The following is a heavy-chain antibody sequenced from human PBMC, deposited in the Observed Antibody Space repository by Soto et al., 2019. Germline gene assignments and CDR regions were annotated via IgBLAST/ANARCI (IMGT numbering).Heavy chain of an antibody. CDR3: ASGVKTYYYDSGGYSPFDY. J-gene: IGHJ4*02. V-gene: IGHV4-61*01. D-gene: IGHD3-22*01. Sequence: ETLSLTCTVSGGSVSSGSYYWSWIRQPPGKGLEWIGYIYYSGSTNYNPSLKSRVTISVDTSKNQFSLKLNSVTAADTAVYYCASGVKTYYYDSGGYSPFDYWGQGTLVTVYS. CDR2: IYYSGST. CDR1: GGSVSSGSYY.